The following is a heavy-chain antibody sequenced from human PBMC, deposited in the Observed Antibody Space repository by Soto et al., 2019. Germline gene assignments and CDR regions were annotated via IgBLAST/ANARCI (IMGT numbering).Heavy chain of an antibody. J-gene: IGHJ5*02. Sequence: PSDTLSLTFSVSAGSVSSYYWSWIRQPPGKGLEWIGYIHINGRANHNPSLKSRVTLSVDTSISTAYLQWSSLKASDTAMYYCARHRSQYCSSTSCSKGHWFDPWGQGTLVTVSS. CDR1: AGSVSSYY. CDR3: ARHRSQYCSSTSCSKGHWFDP. D-gene: IGHD2-2*01. CDR2: IHINGRA. V-gene: IGHV4-59*08.